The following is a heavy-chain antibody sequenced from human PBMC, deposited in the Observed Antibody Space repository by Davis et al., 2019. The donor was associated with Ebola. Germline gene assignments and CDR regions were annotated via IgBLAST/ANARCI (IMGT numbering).Heavy chain of an antibody. J-gene: IGHJ4*02. CDR2: IYSSGST. D-gene: IGHD5-18*01. CDR1: GGSISFYY. V-gene: IGHV4-59*01. Sequence: SETLSLTCTVSGGSISFYYWSWIRQPPGKGLEWIGYIYSSGSTIYNPSLKSRVTLSVDTSKNQFSLRLTSVTAADTAVYYCARGLAKWIQVGYFDYWGQGTLVTVSS. CDR3: ARGLAKWIQVGYFDY.